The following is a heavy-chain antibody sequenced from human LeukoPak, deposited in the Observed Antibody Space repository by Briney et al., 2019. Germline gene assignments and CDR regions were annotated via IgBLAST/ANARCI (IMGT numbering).Heavy chain of an antibody. CDR1: GFTFSSYG. J-gene: IGHJ4*02. CDR3: AKDCSWGLDY. CDR2: ISYDGSNK. D-gene: IGHD3-10*02. Sequence: GGSLRLSCAASGFTFSSYGMHWVRQAPGKGLEWVAVISYDGSNKYHADSVKGRFTISRDNSKNTLYLQMNSPRAEDTAVYYCAKDCSWGLDYWGQGTLVTVSS. V-gene: IGHV3-30*18.